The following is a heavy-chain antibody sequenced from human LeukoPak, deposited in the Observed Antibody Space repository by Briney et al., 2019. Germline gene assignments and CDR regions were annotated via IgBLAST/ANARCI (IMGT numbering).Heavy chain of an antibody. J-gene: IGHJ4*02. CDR2: IYSGGTT. D-gene: IGHD3-3*01. CDR3: AKSSNGYDFWSGYYPAVDYFDY. V-gene: IGHV3-53*01. CDR1: GFTVSSNY. Sequence: GGSLRLSCAASGFTVSSNYMSWVRQAPGEGLYWVSVIYSGGTTYYADSVKGRFTISRDNSKNTLYLQMNSLRAEDTAVYYCAKSSNGYDFWSGYYPAVDYFDYWGQGTLVTVSS.